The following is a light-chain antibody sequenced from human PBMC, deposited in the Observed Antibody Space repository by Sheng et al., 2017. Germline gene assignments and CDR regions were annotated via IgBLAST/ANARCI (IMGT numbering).Light chain of an antibody. CDR3: QQYNNWPPSLT. CDR2: WAS. CDR1: QNILYSSNNKNY. Sequence: DIVMTQSPDSLAVSLGERATISCKSSQNILYSSNNKNYLAWYQQRPRQPPKLLFYWASTRESGVPDRFSGSGSGTVFTLTISSLQSEDFAVYYCQQYNNWPPSLTFGGGTKVDIK. J-gene: IGKJ4*01. V-gene: IGKV4-1*01.